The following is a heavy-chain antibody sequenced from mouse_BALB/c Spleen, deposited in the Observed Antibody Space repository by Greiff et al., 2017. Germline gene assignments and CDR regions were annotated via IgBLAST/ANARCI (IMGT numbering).Heavy chain of an antibody. Sequence: EVQLVESGAELVKPGASVKLSCTASGFNIKDTYMHWVKQRPEQGLEWIGRIDPANGNTKYDPKFQGKATITADTSSNTAYLQLSSLTSEDTAVYYCARWGTTGAMDYWGQGTSVTVSS. D-gene: IGHD1-1*01. CDR1: GFNIKDTY. J-gene: IGHJ4*01. CDR2: IDPANGNT. CDR3: ARWGTTGAMDY. V-gene: IGHV14-3*02.